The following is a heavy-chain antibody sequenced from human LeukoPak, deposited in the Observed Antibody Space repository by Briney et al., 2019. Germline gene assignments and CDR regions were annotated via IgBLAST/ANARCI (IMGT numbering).Heavy chain of an antibody. CDR2: ISQDGDST. D-gene: IGHD2-15*01. CDR1: GFTFDDYA. Sequence: GGSLRLSCAASGFTFDDYAMHGVRQAPGNGLYSVSLISQDGDSTYYADSLNGRFSISRHNSKNSLYLQMNSLRTEDPALYYCAKDICSGGSCYGYYYYGMDVWGQGTTVTVSS. V-gene: IGHV3-43*02. CDR3: AKDICSGGSCYGYYYYGMDV. J-gene: IGHJ6*02.